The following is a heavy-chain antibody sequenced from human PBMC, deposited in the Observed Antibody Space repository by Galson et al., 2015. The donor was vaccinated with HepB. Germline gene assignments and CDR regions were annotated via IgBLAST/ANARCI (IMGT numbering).Heavy chain of an antibody. D-gene: IGHD6-19*01. Sequence: SLRLSCAASGFTFDDYAMHWVRQAPGKGLEWVSTISWDGGFIGYADSVKGRFTISRDNAKNSLYLQMNSLRDEDTALYYCAKGRIAVAGTVAGHFDYWGQGILVTVSS. CDR3: AKGRIAVAGTVAGHFDY. J-gene: IGHJ4*02. CDR1: GFTFDDYA. CDR2: ISWDGGFI. V-gene: IGHV3-9*01.